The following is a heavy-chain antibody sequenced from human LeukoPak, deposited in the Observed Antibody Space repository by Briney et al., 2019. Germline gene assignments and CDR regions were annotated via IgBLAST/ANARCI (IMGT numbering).Heavy chain of an antibody. CDR1: GGSISSYY. D-gene: IGHD3-22*01. Sequence: SETLSLTCTVSGGSISSYYWSWLRQPPGKGLEWIGFIYYSGITDYNPSLKSRVTISVDTSKNQFSLKLSSVTAADTAVYYCARLQALSYYDSSGDLYYFEYWGQGTLVTVSS. V-gene: IGHV4-59*01. CDR3: ARLQALSYYDSSGDLYYFEY. CDR2: IYYSGIT. J-gene: IGHJ4*02.